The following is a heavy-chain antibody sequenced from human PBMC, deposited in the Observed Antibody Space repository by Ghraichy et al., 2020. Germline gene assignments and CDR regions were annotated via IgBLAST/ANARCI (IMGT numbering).Heavy chain of an antibody. J-gene: IGHJ4*02. CDR1: GFTFSSYA. CDR3: VKDAGYCSSTSCQLYYFDY. V-gene: IGHV3-64D*06. D-gene: IGHD2-2*01. CDR2: ISSNGGST. Sequence: GGSLRLSCSASGFTFSSYAMHWVRQAPGKGLEYVSAISSNGGSTYYADSVKGRFTISRDNSKNTLYLQMSSLRAEDTAVYYCVKDAGYCSSTSCQLYYFDYWGQGTLVTVSS.